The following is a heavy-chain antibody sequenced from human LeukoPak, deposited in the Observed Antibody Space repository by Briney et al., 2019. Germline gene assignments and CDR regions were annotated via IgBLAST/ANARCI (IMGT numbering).Heavy chain of an antibody. J-gene: IGHJ4*02. D-gene: IGHD3-22*01. CDR1: GFCFRSYV. V-gene: IGHV3-33*01. CDR3: ARDVSSGYLGFGY. CDR2: IWNDGSEK. Sequence: PGGSLRDFCVASGFCFRSYVVHWVRQAPGKGLEWVVGIWNDGSEKYYADSVKGRFTISRDNSKNTLYLQMNSLRAEETAVYYCARDVSSGYLGFGYWGQGNLVTVSS.